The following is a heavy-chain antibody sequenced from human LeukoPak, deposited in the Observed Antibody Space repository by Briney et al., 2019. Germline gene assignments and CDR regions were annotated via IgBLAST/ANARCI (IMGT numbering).Heavy chain of an antibody. CDR3: ARDRPRVGAYVY. CDR1: GYTFTGYY. V-gene: IGHV1-2*02. Sequence: ASVKVSCKASGYTFTGYYMHWVRQAPGQGLEWMGWINPNSGGTNYAQKFQGRVTMTRDTFISTAYMELSRLRSDDTAVYYCARDRPRVGAYVYWGQGTLVTVSS. CDR2: INPNSGGT. J-gene: IGHJ4*02. D-gene: IGHD1-26*01.